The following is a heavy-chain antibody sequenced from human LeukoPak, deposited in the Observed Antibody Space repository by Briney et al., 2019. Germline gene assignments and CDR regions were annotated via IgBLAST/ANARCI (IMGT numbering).Heavy chain of an antibody. D-gene: IGHD1-14*01. V-gene: IGHV3-23*01. CDR3: AKVRRGDYYYYMDV. CDR1: GFTFSSYA. Sequence: GGSLRLSCAASGFTFSSYAMSWVRQAPGKGLEWVSAISGSGGSTYYADSVKGRFTISRDNSKNTLYLQMNSLRAEDTAVYYCAKVRRGDYYYYMDVWGKGTTVTVSS. J-gene: IGHJ6*03. CDR2: ISGSGGST.